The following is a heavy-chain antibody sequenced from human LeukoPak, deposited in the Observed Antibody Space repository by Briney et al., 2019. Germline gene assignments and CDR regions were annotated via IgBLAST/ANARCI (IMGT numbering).Heavy chain of an antibody. D-gene: IGHD6-13*01. CDR3: ARGWQQLYYYYYGMDV. J-gene: IGHJ6*02. CDR1: GGTFSSYA. CDR2: IIPIFGTA. V-gene: IGHV1-69*13. Sequence: GASVTVSCKASGGTFSSYAISWVRQAPGQGLEWMGGIIPIFGTANYAQKFQGRVTITADESTSTAYMELSSLRSEDTAVYYCARGWQQLYYYYYGMDVWGQGTTVTVSS.